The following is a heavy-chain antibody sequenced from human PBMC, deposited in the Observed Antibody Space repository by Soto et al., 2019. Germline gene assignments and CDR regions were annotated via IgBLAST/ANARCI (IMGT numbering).Heavy chain of an antibody. CDR1: GFTFYDYA. V-gene: IGHV3-23*01. J-gene: IGHJ5*02. CDR2: ISGSGDFT. Sequence: EVQLLESGGGLVQPGGSLRLSCAASGFTFYDYAMAWVRQAPGNGLEWVSAISGSGDFTYYADSVKGRFTISRDNSRNTLYLQMNSLGAEDTAVYYCAKDLYVQPPSGWFDPWGQGTLVTVSS. D-gene: IGHD1-26*01. CDR3: AKDLYVQPPSGWFDP.